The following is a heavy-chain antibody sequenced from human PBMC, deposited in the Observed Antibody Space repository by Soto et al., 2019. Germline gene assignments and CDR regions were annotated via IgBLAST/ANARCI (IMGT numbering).Heavy chain of an antibody. CDR2: INQDGSEK. CDR3: ATDLYQLPTMKYYYYGMDV. V-gene: IGHV3-7*03. J-gene: IGHJ6*02. Sequence: GGSLRLSCVASGFTFISSFMGWVRQAPGKGLGWVANINQDGSEKYYVDSVKGRFTISRDNAKNSLFLQMNSLRAEDTAVYYCATDLYQLPTMKYYYYGMDVWGQGTTVTVSS. D-gene: IGHD2-2*01. CDR1: GFTFISSF.